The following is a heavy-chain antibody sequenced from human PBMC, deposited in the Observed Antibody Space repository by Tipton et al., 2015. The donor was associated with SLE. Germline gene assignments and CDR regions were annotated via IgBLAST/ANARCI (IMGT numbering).Heavy chain of an antibody. CDR3: ARDVEDSGGDYEDPFDI. D-gene: IGHD3-22*01. Sequence: SLRLSCAASGFTFTNYAMSWVRQAPGKGLEWVSGISGPGSTIYYTDSVKGRFTISRDNSKNTLYLQMNSLRADDTAVYYCARDVEDSGGDYEDPFDIWGQGTMVTVSS. V-gene: IGHV3-23*01. CDR1: GFTFTNYA. CDR2: ISGPGSTI. J-gene: IGHJ3*02.